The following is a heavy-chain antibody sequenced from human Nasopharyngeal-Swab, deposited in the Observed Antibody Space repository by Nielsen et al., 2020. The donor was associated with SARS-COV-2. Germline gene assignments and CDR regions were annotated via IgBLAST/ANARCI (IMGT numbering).Heavy chain of an antibody. CDR2: ISYDGSNK. J-gene: IGHJ4*02. V-gene: IGHV3-30*18. Sequence: WIRQPPGKGLEWVAVISYDGSNKYYADSVKGRFTISRDNSKNTLYLQMNSLRAEDTAVYYCAKDRVTTVTAQNYFDYWGQGTLVTVSS. D-gene: IGHD4-17*01. CDR3: AKDRVTTVTAQNYFDY.